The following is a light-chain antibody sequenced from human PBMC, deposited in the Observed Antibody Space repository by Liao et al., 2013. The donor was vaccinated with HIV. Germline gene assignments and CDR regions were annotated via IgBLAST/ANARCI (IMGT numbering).Light chain of an antibody. CDR2: SDS. CDR3: QVWDSNSDQLV. CDR1: SLGRRS. J-gene: IGLJ3*02. V-gene: IGLV3-21*04. Sequence: SYVLTQPPSVSVAPGRTATIICGGTSLGRRSVHWYQQRPGQAPVLVIYSDSDRPSGIPDRFSASNSGTAATLTITRVEAGDEADYYCQVWDSNSDQLVFGGGTKLTVL.